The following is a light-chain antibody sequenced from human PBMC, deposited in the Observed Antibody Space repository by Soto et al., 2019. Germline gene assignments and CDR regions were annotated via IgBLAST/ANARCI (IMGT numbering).Light chain of an antibody. CDR2: AAS. CDR1: QSISSY. Sequence: DVQMTQSPSARSTSVGDRVTITCRASQSISSYLNWYQQKPGQAPKLLIYAASSLQSGVPSRFSGSGSGTDFTLTISSLQPEDFATYYCQQSYSTPLTFGGGTKVDIK. CDR3: QQSYSTPLT. J-gene: IGKJ4*01. V-gene: IGKV1-39*01.